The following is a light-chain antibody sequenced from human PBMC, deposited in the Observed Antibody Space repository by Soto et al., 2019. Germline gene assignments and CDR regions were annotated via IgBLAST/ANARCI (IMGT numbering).Light chain of an antibody. J-gene: IGLJ1*01. CDR1: SSDVGDYNY. CDR3: SSYAGSLYI. Sequence: QSALTQPPSASGSPGQSVTISCTGTSSDVGDYNYVSWYQQHPGKAPKLMIYEVSKRPSGVPDRFSGSKSGNTASLTVSGLQAEAEAYYYCSSYAGSLYIFGTGTKLTVL. V-gene: IGLV2-8*01. CDR2: EVS.